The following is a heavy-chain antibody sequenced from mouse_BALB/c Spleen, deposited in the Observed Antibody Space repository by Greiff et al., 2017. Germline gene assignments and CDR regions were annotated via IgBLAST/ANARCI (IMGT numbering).Heavy chain of an antibody. Sequence: QVQLQQPGAELMKPGASVKMSCKATGYTFSSYWIDWVNQRPGHGLEWIGEILPGSGSTNYNEKFKAKATFTADTSSNTAYMQLSSLTSEDSAVYYCARTGDGTGGFTYWGQGTLVTVSA. J-gene: IGHJ3*01. V-gene: IGHV1-9*01. D-gene: IGHD2-1*01. CDR2: ILPGSGST. CDR3: ARTGDGTGGFTY. CDR1: GYTFSSYW.